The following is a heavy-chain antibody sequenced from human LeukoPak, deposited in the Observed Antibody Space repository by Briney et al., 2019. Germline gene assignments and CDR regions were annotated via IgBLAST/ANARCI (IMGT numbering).Heavy chain of an antibody. J-gene: IGHJ4*02. Sequence: GGSLRLSCAASGLIFRSFDMIWVRQAPGKGPEWVSVISGSGDKTHYADSVKGRFTISRDNSKNTLFLQMNSLTAEDTARYFCAKDGDCINGVCYFYFDYWGQGTLVTVSS. CDR3: AKDGDCINGVCYFYFDY. V-gene: IGHV3-23*01. CDR2: ISGSGDKT. CDR1: GLIFRSFD. D-gene: IGHD2-8*01.